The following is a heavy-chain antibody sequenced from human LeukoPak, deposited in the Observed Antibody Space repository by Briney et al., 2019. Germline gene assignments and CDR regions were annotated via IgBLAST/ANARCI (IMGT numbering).Heavy chain of an antibody. CDR3: ARYAWTGYDILTGYYPDYYYYMDV. Sequence: PSETLSLTCAVSGDSISRNNWWNWVRQPPGKGLEWFGEIHHSGSTNYNPSLKSRVTISVDTSKNQFSLKLSSVTAADTAVYYCARYAWTGYDILTGYYPDYYYYMDVWGKGTTVTVSS. CDR2: IHHSGST. CDR1: GDSISRNNW. V-gene: IGHV4-4*02. J-gene: IGHJ6*03. D-gene: IGHD3-9*01.